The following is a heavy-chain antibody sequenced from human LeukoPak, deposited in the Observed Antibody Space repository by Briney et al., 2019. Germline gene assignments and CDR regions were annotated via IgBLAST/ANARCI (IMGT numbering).Heavy chain of an antibody. Sequence: ASVKVSCTASGYTFTSYGISWVRQAPGQGLEWMGWISAYNGNTNYAQKLQGRVTMTTDTSTSTAYMELRSLRSEDTAVYYCASGRMTTETTYCFDPWGQGTLITVSS. V-gene: IGHV1-18*01. J-gene: IGHJ5*02. CDR3: ASGRMTTETTYCFDP. CDR2: ISAYNGNT. CDR1: GYTFTSYG. D-gene: IGHD4-11*01.